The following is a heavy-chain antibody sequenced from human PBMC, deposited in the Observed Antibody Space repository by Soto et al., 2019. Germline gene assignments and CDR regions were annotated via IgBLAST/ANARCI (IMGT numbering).Heavy chain of an antibody. CDR1: GYTFTGYG. V-gene: IGHV1-18*01. Sequence: QVQLVQSGAEVKKPGASVKVSCKTSGYTFTGYGINWVRQAPGHGLEWMGWISVFNGNTKYGQNIQDRVIMTTDTSTSTAYMELRSLRSDETAVYFCGRDGSGGIIDSWGQGTMLIGSS. CDR3: GRDGSGGIIDS. CDR2: ISVFNGNT. J-gene: IGHJ3*01. D-gene: IGHD2-15*01.